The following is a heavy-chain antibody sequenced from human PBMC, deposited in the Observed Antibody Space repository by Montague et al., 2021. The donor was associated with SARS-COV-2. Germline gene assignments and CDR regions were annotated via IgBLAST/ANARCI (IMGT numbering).Heavy chain of an antibody. CDR3: ARHASNDISNVVVFNSYYYFDV. Sequence: SETLSLTCTVSGGSISSSSYYWGWIRQPPGKGLEWIGSIYYSGSTYYNPSLKSRVTISVDTSKNQFSLKLSSVTATDTAVYYCARHASNDISNVVVFNSYYYFDVWGQGTTVTVSS. J-gene: IGHJ6*03. D-gene: IGHD2-2*01. V-gene: IGHV4-39*01. CDR1: GGSISSSSYY. CDR2: IYYSGST.